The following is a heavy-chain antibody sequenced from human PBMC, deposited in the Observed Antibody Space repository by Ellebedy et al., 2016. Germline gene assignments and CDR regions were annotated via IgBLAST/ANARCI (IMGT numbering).Heavy chain of an antibody. V-gene: IGHV3-33*08. Sequence: LSLTCAASGFTFSSYGMHWVRQAPGKGLEWVAVIWYDGSEKYYADSVKGRFTISRDNSKNTLYLQMNSLRAEDTAVYYCARDPTSGGSGPFDYWGQGTLVTVSS. CDR2: IWYDGSEK. CDR3: ARDPTSGGSGPFDY. J-gene: IGHJ4*02. D-gene: IGHD3-10*01. CDR1: GFTFSSYG.